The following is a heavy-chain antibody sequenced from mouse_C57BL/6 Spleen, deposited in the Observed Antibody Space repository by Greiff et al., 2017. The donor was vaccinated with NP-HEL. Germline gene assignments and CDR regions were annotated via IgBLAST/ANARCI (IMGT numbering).Heavy chain of an antibody. Sequence: QVQLQQSGAELVMPGASVKLSCKASGYTFTSYWMHWVKQRPGQGLEWIGEIDPSDSCTNYNEKFKDKSTLTVDKSSSTVYLQLSSLTSADSAVFYGARDLYYCSSDMDYWGQGTSLTVSS. CDR3: ARDLYYCSSDMDY. CDR2: IDPSDSCT. D-gene: IGHD1-1*01. V-gene: IGHV1-69*01. CDR1: GYTFTSYW. J-gene: IGHJ4*01.